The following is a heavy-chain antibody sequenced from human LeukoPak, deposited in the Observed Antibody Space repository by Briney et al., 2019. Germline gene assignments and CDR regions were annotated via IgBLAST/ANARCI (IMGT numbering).Heavy chain of an antibody. D-gene: IGHD3-22*01. CDR1: GYSISSGYY. V-gene: IGHV4-38-2*01. CDR2: VYHSGST. CDR3: ARHGNYYDTSQSDP. J-gene: IGHJ5*02. Sequence: SETLSLTCAVSGYSISSGYYWGWIRQPPGKGLEWIGSVYHSGSTYYNPSLKSRVTISVDTSKNQFSLQLSSVTAADTAVYYCARHGNYYDTSQSDPWGQGTLVTVSS.